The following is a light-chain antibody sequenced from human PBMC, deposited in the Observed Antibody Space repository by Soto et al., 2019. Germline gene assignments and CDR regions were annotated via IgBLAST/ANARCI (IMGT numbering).Light chain of an antibody. CDR2: DAS. CDR1: QSISTW. J-gene: IGKJ1*01. V-gene: IGKV1-5*01. CDR3: QQYNTYSWT. Sequence: DILMTQSPSTLSASVGDRVTITCRASQSISTWLAWYQQKPGKAPKLLIYDASSLESGVPSRFSGSGSGTEFTLTISSLQPDDLATYYCQQYNTYSWTFGQGTKVDIK.